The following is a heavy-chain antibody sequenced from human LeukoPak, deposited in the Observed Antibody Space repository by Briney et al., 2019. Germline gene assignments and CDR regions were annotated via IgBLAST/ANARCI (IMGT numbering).Heavy chain of an antibody. Sequence: GGSLRLSCAASGFTVSSNYMSWVRQAPGKGLEWVSVIYSGGSTYYADSVKGRFTISRDNSKNTLYLQMNSLRAEDTAVYYCARDTPGYSSSWDNWFGPWGQGTLVTVSS. CDR2: IYSGGST. CDR1: GFTVSSNY. J-gene: IGHJ5*02. D-gene: IGHD6-13*01. V-gene: IGHV3-53*01. CDR3: ARDTPGYSSSWDNWFGP.